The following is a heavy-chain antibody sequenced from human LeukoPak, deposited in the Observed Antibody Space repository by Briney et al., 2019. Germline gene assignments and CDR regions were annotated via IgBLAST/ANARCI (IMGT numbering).Heavy chain of an antibody. J-gene: IGHJ3*02. CDR3: ARDAYCSGGSCNALDI. CDR1: GDSISSYY. CDR2: IYYSGST. V-gene: IGHV4-59*12. D-gene: IGHD2-15*01. Sequence: PSEILSLTCTVSGDSISSYYWSWIRQPPGKGLEWIGYIYYSGSTNYNPSLKSRVTISVDTSKNQFSLKLSSVTAADTAVYYCARDAYCSGGSCNALDIWGQGTMVTVSS.